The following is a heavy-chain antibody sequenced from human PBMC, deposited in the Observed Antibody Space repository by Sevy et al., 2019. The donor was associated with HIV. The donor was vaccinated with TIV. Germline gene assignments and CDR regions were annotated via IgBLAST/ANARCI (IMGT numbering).Heavy chain of an antibody. J-gene: IGHJ3*02. D-gene: IGHD6-19*01. V-gene: IGHV3-30-3*01. CDR2: ISYDGSNK. CDR1: GFTFSSYA. Sequence: GSLRLSCAASGFTFSSYAMHWVRQAPGKGLEWVAVISYDGSNKYYADSVKGRFTISRDNSKNTLYLQMNSLRAEDTAVYYCARDNSSGPDAFDIWGQGTMVTVSS. CDR3: ARDNSSGPDAFDI.